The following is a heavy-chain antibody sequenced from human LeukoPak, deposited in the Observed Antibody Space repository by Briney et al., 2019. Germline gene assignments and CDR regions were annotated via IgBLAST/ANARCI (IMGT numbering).Heavy chain of an antibody. Sequence: ASVKVSCKASGYTFTGYYMHWVRQAPGQGLEWMGRISPTSGGTNYAQKFQGRVTMARDTSISTAYMELSRLRSDDTAVYYCARDLSGVTVYTYGRGIDYWGQGTLVTVSS. D-gene: IGHD5-18*01. CDR2: ISPTSGGT. CDR1: GYTFTGYY. CDR3: ARDLSGVTVYTYGRGIDY. J-gene: IGHJ4*02. V-gene: IGHV1-2*06.